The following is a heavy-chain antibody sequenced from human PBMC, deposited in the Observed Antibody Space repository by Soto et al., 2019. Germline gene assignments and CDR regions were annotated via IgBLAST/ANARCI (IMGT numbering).Heavy chain of an antibody. D-gene: IGHD6-19*01. CDR3: ARDTGPVAGAS. CDR2: IIPILGIA. Sequence: ASVKVSCKASGGTFSIYTIIWVRQAPGQGLEWMGRIIPILGIANYAQKFQGRVTITADKSTSTAYMELSSLRSEDTAVYYCARDTGPVAGASWGQGTLVTVSS. J-gene: IGHJ4*02. CDR1: GGTFSIYT. V-gene: IGHV1-69*04.